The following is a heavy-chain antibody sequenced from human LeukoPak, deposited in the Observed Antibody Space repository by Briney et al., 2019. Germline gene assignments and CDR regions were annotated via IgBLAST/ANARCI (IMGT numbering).Heavy chain of an antibody. D-gene: IGHD5-12*01. CDR3: ARVPLVATLIDY. Sequence: GASVKVSCKASGYTFTGYYMHWVRQAPGQGLEWMGWINPNSGGTNYAQKVQGRVTMTRDTSISTAYMELSRLRSDDTAVYYCARVPLVATLIDYWGQGTLVTVSS. V-gene: IGHV1-2*02. J-gene: IGHJ4*02. CDR1: GYTFTGYY. CDR2: INPNSGGT.